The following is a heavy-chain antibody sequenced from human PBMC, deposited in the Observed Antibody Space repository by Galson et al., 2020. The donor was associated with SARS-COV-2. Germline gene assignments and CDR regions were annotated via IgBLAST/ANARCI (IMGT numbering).Heavy chain of an antibody. CDR3: ARVGGSYYLDY. V-gene: IGHV3-21*01. CDR1: GFIFSRYT. D-gene: IGHD1-26*01. CDR2: ISSTSSDM. Sequence: GESLKISCAASGFIFSRYTMNWVRQVPGRGLAWVSSISSTSSDMSYSDSLKGRFSISRDNAKNSLFLEMNSLRAEDTAVYYCARVGGSYYLDYWGQGTLVTVPS. J-gene: IGHJ4*02.